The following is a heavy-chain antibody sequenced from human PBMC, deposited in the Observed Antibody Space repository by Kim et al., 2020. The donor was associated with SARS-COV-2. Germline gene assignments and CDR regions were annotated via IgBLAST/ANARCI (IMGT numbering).Heavy chain of an antibody. CDR1: GFIFKTYA. J-gene: IGHJ4*02. D-gene: IGHD1-26*01. V-gene: IGHV3-23*01. CDR2: ISGNGGST. CDR3: AKKNPLTTTEND. Sequence: GGSLRLSCAASGFIFKTYAMSWVRQAPGKGLEWVSGISGNGGSTYYADSVKGRFTISRDNSKNTLYLQVSSLRAEDTAVYYCAKKNPLTTTENDRGKGTLFPVSS.